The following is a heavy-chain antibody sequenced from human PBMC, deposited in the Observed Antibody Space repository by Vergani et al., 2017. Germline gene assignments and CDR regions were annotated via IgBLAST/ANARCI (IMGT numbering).Heavy chain of an antibody. CDR1: GFTFSSYA. V-gene: IGHV1-69*01. D-gene: IGHD6-19*01. Sequence: QVQLVESGGGVVQPGRSLRLSCAASGFTFSSYAISWVRQAPGQGLEWMGGIIPIFGTANYAQKFQGRVTITADESTSTAYMELSSLRSEDTAVYYCARDINGREVAGYAFDIWGQGTMVTVSS. CDR3: ARDINGREVAGYAFDI. CDR2: IIPIFGTA. J-gene: IGHJ3*02.